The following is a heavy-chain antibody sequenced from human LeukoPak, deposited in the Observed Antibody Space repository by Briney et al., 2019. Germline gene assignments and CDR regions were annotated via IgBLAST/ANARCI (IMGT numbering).Heavy chain of an antibody. Sequence: RWASVKVSCKVSGYTLTELSMHWVRQAPGKGLEWMGGFDPEDGETIYAQKFQGRVTMTEDTSTDTAYMELNSLRSDDTAVYYCATDPGEIVPAAKGPRGDYCYGMDVWGQGTTVTVSS. CDR2: FDPEDGET. CDR1: GYTLTELS. V-gene: IGHV1-24*01. J-gene: IGHJ6*02. D-gene: IGHD2-2*01. CDR3: ATDPGEIVPAAKGPRGDYCYGMDV.